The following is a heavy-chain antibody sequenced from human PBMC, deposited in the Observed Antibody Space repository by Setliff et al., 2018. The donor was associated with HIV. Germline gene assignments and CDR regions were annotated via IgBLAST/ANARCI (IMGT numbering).Heavy chain of an antibody. J-gene: IGHJ4*02. CDR1: GFTFSSYT. CDR2: ISSSSYYI. CDR3: ASIELAAMVPVDY. V-gene: IGHV3-21*01. D-gene: IGHD5-18*01. Sequence: PGGSLRLSCAASGFTFSSYTTNWVRQAPGKGLEWVSSISSSSYYIYYADSVKGRFTISRDNAKNSLFLQMNSLRAEDTAVYYCASIELAAMVPVDYWGQGTLVTVSS.